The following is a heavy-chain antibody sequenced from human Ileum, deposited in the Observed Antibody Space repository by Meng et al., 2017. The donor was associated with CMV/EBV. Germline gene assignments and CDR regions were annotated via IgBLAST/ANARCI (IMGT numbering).Heavy chain of an antibody. Sequence: GGSLRLSCAASGGTLSSYSMNWVRQAPGKGLEWVSVVYSGGNTYYADSVKGRFTISRDISKNTVYLQMESLRVEDTALYYCARAQGGYQSPNYYGMDVWGQGTTVTVSS. CDR1: GGTLSSYS. J-gene: IGHJ6*02. V-gene: IGHV3-66*02. CDR2: VYSGGNT. CDR3: ARAQGGYQSPNYYGMDV. D-gene: IGHD6-13*01.